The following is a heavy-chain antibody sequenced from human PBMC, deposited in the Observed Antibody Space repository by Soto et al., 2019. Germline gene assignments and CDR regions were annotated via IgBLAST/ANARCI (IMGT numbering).Heavy chain of an antibody. Sequence: LGGSLRLSCAASGFTFSSYAMSWVRQAPGKGLEWVSAISGSGGSTYYADSVKGRFTISRDNSKNTLYLQMNSLRAEDTAVYYCAKYGSGSSDWSYWGQGTLVTVSS. CDR1: GFTFSSYA. V-gene: IGHV3-23*01. CDR2: ISGSGGST. J-gene: IGHJ4*02. D-gene: IGHD3-10*01. CDR3: AKYGSGSSDWSY.